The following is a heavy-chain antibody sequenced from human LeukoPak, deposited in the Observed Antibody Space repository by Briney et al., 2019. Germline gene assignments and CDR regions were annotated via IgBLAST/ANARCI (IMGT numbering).Heavy chain of an antibody. D-gene: IGHD5-12*01. J-gene: IGHJ4*02. Sequence: SETLSLTCTVSGGSISSSSYYWGWIRQPPGKGLEWIGSIYYSGSTYYNPSLKRRVTISVDTSKNQFSLKLSSVTAADTAVYYCARLEWLRRFSPYFDYWGQGTLVTVSS. CDR3: ARLEWLRRFSPYFDY. V-gene: IGHV4-39*01. CDR1: GGSISSSSYY. CDR2: IYYSGST.